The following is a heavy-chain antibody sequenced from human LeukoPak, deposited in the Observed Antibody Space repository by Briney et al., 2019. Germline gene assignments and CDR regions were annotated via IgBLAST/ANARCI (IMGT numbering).Heavy chain of an antibody. V-gene: IGHV3-64*04. CDR3: ARDHRTTVTVYYFDY. J-gene: IGHJ4*02. D-gene: IGHD4-17*01. Sequence: GGSLRLSCAASGFTFSSYAMHWVRQAPGKGLEYVSAISSNGGSTYYADSVKGRFTISRDNSKNTLYLQMNSLRVEDTAVYYCARDHRTTVTVYYFDYWGQGTLVTVSS. CDR2: ISSNGGST. CDR1: GFTFSSYA.